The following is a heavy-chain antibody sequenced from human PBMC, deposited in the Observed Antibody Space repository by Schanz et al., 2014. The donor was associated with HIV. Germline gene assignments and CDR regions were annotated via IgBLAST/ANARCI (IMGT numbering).Heavy chain of an antibody. CDR1: GYTFNTYD. D-gene: IGHD2-15*01. V-gene: IGHV1-18*04. Sequence: QVQLVQSGAEVREPGASVKVSCKASGYTFNTYDINWVRQAPGQGLEWMGWISNYIGNTDYAQNLQGRVTMTADTFTNIAYMELRSLTSDDTAVYYCARGSCSGGTCYSGDHWGQGTLVTVSA. CDR2: ISNYIGNT. CDR3: ARGSCSGGTCYSGDH. J-gene: IGHJ4*02.